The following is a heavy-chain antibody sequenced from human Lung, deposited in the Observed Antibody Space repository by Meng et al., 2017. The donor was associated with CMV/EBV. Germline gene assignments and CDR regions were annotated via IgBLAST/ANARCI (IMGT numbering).Heavy chain of an antibody. Sequence: SSVXVSXKPSGGTFSSYSFSWVRQAPGQGLEWMGRIIPIFGLANYTQKFQGIVTLSADKSTSIVPAELSSLRSEDTAVYYCARDQLLLGGFYYNGMDVWGQGTXVTVSS. V-gene: IGHV1-69*04. CDR1: GGTFSSYS. D-gene: IGHD3/OR15-3a*01. CDR3: ARDQLLLGGFYYNGMDV. J-gene: IGHJ6*02. CDR2: IIPIFGLA.